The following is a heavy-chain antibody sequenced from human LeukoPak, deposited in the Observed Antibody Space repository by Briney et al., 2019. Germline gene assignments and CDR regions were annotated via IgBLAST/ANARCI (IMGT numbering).Heavy chain of an antibody. Sequence: GASVKVSCKASGYTFTRQHMHWVRQAPGQGLEWMGIIKSSGGSTTYAQKFQGRVTMPRDTSTSTAYMELSSLRSEDTAMYFCARDSNWSFDYWGQGTLVTVSS. D-gene: IGHD6-13*01. J-gene: IGHJ4*02. CDR3: ARDSNWSFDY. CDR2: IKSSGGST. V-gene: IGHV1-46*01. CDR1: GYTFTRQH.